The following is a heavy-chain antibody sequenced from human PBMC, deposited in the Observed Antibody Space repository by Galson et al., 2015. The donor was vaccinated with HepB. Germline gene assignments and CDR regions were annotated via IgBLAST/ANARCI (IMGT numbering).Heavy chain of an antibody. CDR3: ARTARGGDYFQH. CDR2: ISSSSSAI. J-gene: IGHJ1*01. V-gene: IGHV3-48*01. CDR1: GFTLSSYN. Sequence: SLRLSCAASGFTLSSYNMNWVRQAPGKGLEWVSYISSSSSAIYYADSVKGRFTISRDNAKNSLYLQMNILRAEDTAVYYCARTARGGDYFQHWGQGTLVTVSS.